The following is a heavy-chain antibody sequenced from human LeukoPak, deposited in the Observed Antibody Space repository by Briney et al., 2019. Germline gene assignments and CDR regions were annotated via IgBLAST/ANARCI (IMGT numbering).Heavy chain of an antibody. J-gene: IGHJ4*02. CDR2: IRHDGNAK. V-gene: IGHV3-7*01. D-gene: IGHD2-15*01. CDR1: GFTFSSYA. Sequence: GGSLRLSCAASGFTFSSYAISWVRQAPGKGLEWVANIRHDGNAKNYVPSVRGRFTISRDNAKNPLYLQMNSLTVEDTAVYYCATALDSAGNDWGQGTLVTVSS. CDR3: ATALDSAGND.